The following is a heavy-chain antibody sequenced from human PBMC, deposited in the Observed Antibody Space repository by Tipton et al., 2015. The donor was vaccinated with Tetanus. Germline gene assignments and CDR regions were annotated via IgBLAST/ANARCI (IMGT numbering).Heavy chain of an antibody. CDR1: GFTLSDSG. V-gene: IGHV3-30*18. Sequence: SLRLSCAASGFTLSDSGIHWVRQAPGKGLEWVAVISHDGSKKFYADSVRGRFTISSDISKNTLFLQMNSLRPEDTALYYCAKAGLDIVVEPVAIHFDYWGQGTLVTVSS. CDR3: AKAGLDIVVEPVAIHFDY. CDR2: ISHDGSKK. J-gene: IGHJ4*02. D-gene: IGHD2-2*01.